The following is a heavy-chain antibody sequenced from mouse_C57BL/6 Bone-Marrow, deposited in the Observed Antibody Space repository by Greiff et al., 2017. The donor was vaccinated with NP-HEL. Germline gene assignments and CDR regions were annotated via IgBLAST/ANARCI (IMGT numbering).Heavy chain of an antibody. D-gene: IGHD1-1*01. CDR3: ARLTTVVVTRYFDV. J-gene: IGHJ1*03. CDR1: GYTFTSYG. Sequence: VQLQQSGAELARPGASVKLSCKASGYTFTSYGISWVKQRTGQGLEWIGEIYPRSGNTYYNEKFKGKATLTADKSSSTAYMELRSLTSEDSAVSFCARLTTVVVTRYFDVWGTGTTVTVSS. V-gene: IGHV1-81*01. CDR2: IYPRSGNT.